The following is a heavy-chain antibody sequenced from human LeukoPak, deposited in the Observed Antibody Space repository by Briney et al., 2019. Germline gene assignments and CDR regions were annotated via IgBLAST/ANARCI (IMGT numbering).Heavy chain of an antibody. CDR3: ARQNDFRLDY. J-gene: IGHJ4*02. Sequence: KPGESLRISCKGSGYTFSSYWIGWVRQMPGKGLEWMGIIYPGDSDTRYSPSLQGQVTISVDTSIGTAYLQWSSLKDSDTAIYYCARQNDFRLDYWGQGTLVTVSS. CDR1: GYTFSSYW. CDR2: IYPGDSDT. D-gene: IGHD3-3*01. V-gene: IGHV5-51*01.